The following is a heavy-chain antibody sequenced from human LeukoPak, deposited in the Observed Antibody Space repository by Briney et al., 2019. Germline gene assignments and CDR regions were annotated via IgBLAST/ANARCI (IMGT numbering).Heavy chain of an antibody. V-gene: IGHV1-69*04. J-gene: IGHJ3*02. CDR3: ARDSRWLQLHDDAFDI. CDR1: GGTFSSYT. CDR2: TIPILGIA. D-gene: IGHD5-24*01. Sequence: GSSVKVSCKASGGTFSSYTISWVRQAPGQGLEWMGRTIPILGIANYAQKFQGRVTITADKSTSTAYMELSSLRSEDTAVYYCARDSRWLQLHDDAFDIWGQGTMVTVSS.